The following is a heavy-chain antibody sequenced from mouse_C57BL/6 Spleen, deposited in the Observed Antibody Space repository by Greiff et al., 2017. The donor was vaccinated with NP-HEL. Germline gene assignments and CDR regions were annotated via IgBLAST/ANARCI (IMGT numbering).Heavy chain of an antibody. CDR2: ISYDGSN. CDR3: ARGDYGAY. V-gene: IGHV3-6*01. D-gene: IGHD2-4*01. J-gene: IGHJ3*01. CDR1: GYSITSGYY. Sequence: EVQVVESGPGLVKPSQSLSLTCSVTGYSITSGYYWNWIRQFPGNKLEWMGYISYDGSNNYNPSLKNRISITRDTSKNQFFLKLNSVTTEDTATYYCARGDYGAYWGQGTLVTVSA.